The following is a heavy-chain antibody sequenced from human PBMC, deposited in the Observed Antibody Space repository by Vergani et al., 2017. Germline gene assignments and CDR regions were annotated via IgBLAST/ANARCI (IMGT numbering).Heavy chain of an antibody. V-gene: IGHV3-43*01. Sequence: VQLVESGGGVVQPGTSLRLSCAVSGFKFDEHSMHWVRQLPGKGPEGVSVISWDGETAHDADSVRGRFTISRDNSKTSLYLQMNSLTTEDTAVYYCARDITKPPMAERPHGFYYMDVWGQGTTVTVSS. CDR2: ISWDGETA. D-gene: IGHD1-1*01. CDR3: ARDITKPPMAERPHGFYYMDV. CDR1: GFKFDEHS. J-gene: IGHJ6*03.